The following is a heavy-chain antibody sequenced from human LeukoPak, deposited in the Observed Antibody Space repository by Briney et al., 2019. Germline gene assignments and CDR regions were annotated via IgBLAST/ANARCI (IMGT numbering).Heavy chain of an antibody. V-gene: IGHV4-34*01. CDR2: INHSGST. CDR1: GGSFSGYY. CDR3: ARSLLWFGEYHGVDV. J-gene: IGHJ6*02. D-gene: IGHD3-10*01. Sequence: SETLSLTCAVYGGSFSGYYWSWIRQPPGKGLEWIGEINHSGSTNYNPSLKSRVTISVDTSKNQFSLKLSSVTAADTAVYYCARSLLWFGEYHGVDVWGQGTTVTVSS.